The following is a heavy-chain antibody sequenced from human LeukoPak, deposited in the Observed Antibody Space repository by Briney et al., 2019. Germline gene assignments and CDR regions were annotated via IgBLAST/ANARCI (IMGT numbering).Heavy chain of an antibody. J-gene: IGHJ4*02. CDR3: ARVSLGLADY. CDR2: ISGSNNYI. Sequence: GGSLRLSCAASGFTFSSYSLNWDRQAPGKGLEWVSFISGSNNYIYYADSVKGRFTISRDNAKDSLYLQMNSLRAEDTAVYYCARVSLGLADYWGQGTLVTVSS. CDR1: GFTFSSYS. V-gene: IGHV3-21*01.